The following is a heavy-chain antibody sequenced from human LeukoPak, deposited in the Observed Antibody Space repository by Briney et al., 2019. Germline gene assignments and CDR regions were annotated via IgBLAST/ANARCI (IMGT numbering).Heavy chain of an antibody. V-gene: IGHV3-23*01. CDR1: GFTFSSYA. D-gene: IGHD3-9*01. CDR3: AKILRYFDWPALDY. CDR2: ISGSGGST. J-gene: IGHJ4*02. Sequence: GGSLRLSCAASGFTFSSYAMSGVRQAPGKGLEWVSAISGSGGSTYYADSVKGRFTISRDNSKNTLYLQMNSLRAEDTAVYYCAKILRYFDWPALDYWGQGTLVTVSS.